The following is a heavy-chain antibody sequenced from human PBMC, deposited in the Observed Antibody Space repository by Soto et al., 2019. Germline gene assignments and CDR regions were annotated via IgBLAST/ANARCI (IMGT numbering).Heavy chain of an antibody. Sequence: SETLSLTCTVSGGSISSGGYYWSWIRQHPGKGLEWIGYIYYSGSTYYNPSLKNRVTISVDTSKNQFSLKLSSVTAADTAVYYCARGGPLRYNYGMDVWGQGTTVTV. D-gene: IGHD5-12*01. CDR3: ARGGPLRYNYGMDV. CDR1: GGSISSGGYY. CDR2: IYYSGST. J-gene: IGHJ6*02. V-gene: IGHV4-31*03.